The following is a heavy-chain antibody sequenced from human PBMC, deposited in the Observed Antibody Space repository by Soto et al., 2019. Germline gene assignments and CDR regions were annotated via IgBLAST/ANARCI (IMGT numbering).Heavy chain of an antibody. J-gene: IGHJ6*02. CDR3: ARDNMVRGVIPYGMDV. V-gene: IGHV4-61*01. CDR2: IYYSGST. CDR1: GGSVSSGSYY. Sequence: ASETLSLTCTVSGGSVSSGSYYWSWIRQPPGKGLEWIGYIYYSGSTNYNPSLKSRVTISVDTSKNQFSLKLSSVTAADTAVYYCARDNMVRGVIPYGMDVWGQGTTVTVSS. D-gene: IGHD3-10*01.